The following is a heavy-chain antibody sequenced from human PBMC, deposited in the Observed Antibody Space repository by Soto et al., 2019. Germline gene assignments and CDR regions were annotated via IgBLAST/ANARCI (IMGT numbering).Heavy chain of an antibody. D-gene: IGHD4-17*01. J-gene: IGHJ3*02. CDR1: GFTFSSYA. V-gene: IGHV3-64*01. CDR3: ARDRPDYAHAFDI. Sequence: GGSLRLSCAASGFTFSSYAMHWVRQAPGKGLEYVSAISSNGGSTYYANSVKGRFTISRDNSKNTLYLQMGSLRAEDMAVYYCARDRPDYAHAFDIWGQGTMVTVSS. CDR2: ISSNGGST.